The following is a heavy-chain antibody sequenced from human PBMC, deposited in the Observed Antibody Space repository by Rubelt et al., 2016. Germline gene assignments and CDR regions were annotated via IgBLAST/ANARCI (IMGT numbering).Heavy chain of an antibody. D-gene: IGHD6-13*01. V-gene: IGHV4-34*01. CDR3: ARGRRGSSSWFGRDYYGMDV. J-gene: IGHJ6*02. CDR1: GGSFSGYY. Sequence: QVQLQQWGAGLLKPSATLSLTCAVYGGSFSGYYWSWIRQPPGKGLEWIGEINHSGSTNYNPSLKSRVTISVDTSKNQFSRKLSSVPAADTAVYYCARGRRGSSSWFGRDYYGMDVWGQGTTVTVSS. CDR2: INHSGST.